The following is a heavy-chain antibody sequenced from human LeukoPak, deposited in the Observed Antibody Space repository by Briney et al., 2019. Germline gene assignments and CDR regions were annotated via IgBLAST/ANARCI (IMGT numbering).Heavy chain of an antibody. CDR3: ARYYYDSSGQNWFDS. CDR1: GFTFSTYA. V-gene: IGHV3-64*04. J-gene: IGHJ5*01. D-gene: IGHD3-22*01. CDR2: ISTDGGGT. Sequence: PGGSLRLSCSASGFTFSTYAMHWVRQAPGKGLEYVSAISTDGGGTYYADSVKGRFTIFRDNSKNTLYLQMNSLRAEDTAVYYCARYYYDSSGQNWFDSWGQGTLVTVSS.